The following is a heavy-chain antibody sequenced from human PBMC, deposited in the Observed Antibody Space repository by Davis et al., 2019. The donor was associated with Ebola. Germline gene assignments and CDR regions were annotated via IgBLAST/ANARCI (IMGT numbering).Heavy chain of an antibody. CDR3: TTPGGQDSGYDVFDI. V-gene: IGHV1-46*03. J-gene: IGHJ3*02. Sequence: ASVKVSCKASGYTFTSYYMHWVRQAPGQGLEWMGIINPSGGSTSYAQKFQGRVTMTRDTSTSTIYMELSSLRSEDTALYYCTTPGGQDSGYDVFDIWGQGTMVTVSS. CDR1: GYTFTSYY. CDR2: INPSGGST. D-gene: IGHD5-12*01.